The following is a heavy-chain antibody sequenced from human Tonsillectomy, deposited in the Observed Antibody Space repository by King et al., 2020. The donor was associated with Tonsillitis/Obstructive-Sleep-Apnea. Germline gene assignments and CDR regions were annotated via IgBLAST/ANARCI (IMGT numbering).Heavy chain of an antibody. Sequence: VQLVESGGGVVQPGRSLRLSCAASGFTFSSYAMHWVRQASGKGLEWVAVISYDGSNKYYADSVKGRFTISRDNSKNTLYLQMNSLRAEDTAVYYCARGGYYDFWSGYPDVWGKGTTVTVSS. J-gene: IGHJ6*04. D-gene: IGHD3-3*01. V-gene: IGHV3-30*01. CDR2: ISYDGSNK. CDR3: ARGGYYDFWSGYPDV. CDR1: GFTFSSYA.